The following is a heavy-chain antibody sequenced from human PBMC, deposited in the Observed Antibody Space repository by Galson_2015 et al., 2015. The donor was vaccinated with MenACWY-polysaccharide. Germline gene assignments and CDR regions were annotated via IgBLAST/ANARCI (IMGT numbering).Heavy chain of an antibody. Sequence: SLRLSCAASGFTFSSYWMHWVRQVPGKGQVWVSRISSDGSSTSYADSVKGRFTISRDNAKNTLHLQMNSLRVEDTAVYYCARVQGRDTTAWLHPSYFDYWRPGTLFAVSS. V-gene: IGHV3-74*01. J-gene: IGHJ4*02. CDR2: ISSDGSST. CDR1: GFTFSSYW. D-gene: IGHD1-26*01. CDR3: ARVQGRDTTAWLHPSYFDY.